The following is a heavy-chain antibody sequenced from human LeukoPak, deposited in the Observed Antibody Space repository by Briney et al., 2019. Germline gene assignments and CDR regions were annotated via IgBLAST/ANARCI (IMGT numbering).Heavy chain of an antibody. Sequence: SETLSLTCTVSGDSVSSYYWTWIRQPAGRGLEWIGRVYGSGSANYNPSLKSRVSISVDTSKNQFCLKLRSVTAADTAVYYCAREFSSTWLRFDNYYYYGIDVWGQGTTVIVSS. CDR2: VYGSGSA. CDR1: GDSVSSYY. D-gene: IGHD6-13*01. CDR3: AREFSSTWLRFDNYYYYGIDV. J-gene: IGHJ6*02. V-gene: IGHV4-4*07.